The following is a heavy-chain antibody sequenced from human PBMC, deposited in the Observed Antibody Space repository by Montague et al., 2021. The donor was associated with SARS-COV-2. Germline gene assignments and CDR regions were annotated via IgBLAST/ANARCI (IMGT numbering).Heavy chain of an antibody. V-gene: IGHV4-59*01. J-gene: IGHJ6*02. CDR3: VRADRRDPDTPHIYYDKGMDL. CDR2: VYYSGRS. D-gene: IGHD2-15*01. CDR1: GGSISSSY. Sequence: SETLSLTCTVSGGSISSSYWAWIRQPPGKGLEWIGYVYYSGRSSSNSSLKSRVTISIDTSKNQVSLNLRSVTAADTAVYFCVRADRRDPDTPHIYYDKGMDLWGQGTTVTVSS.